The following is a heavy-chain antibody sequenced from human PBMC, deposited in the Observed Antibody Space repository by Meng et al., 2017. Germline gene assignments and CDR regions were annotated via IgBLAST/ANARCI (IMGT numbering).Heavy chain of an antibody. CDR2: INHSGST. CDR1: GGSFSGYY. J-gene: IGHJ4*02. Sequence: QVPLQESGAGLLKPSETLSLTCAVYGGSFSGYYGSWIRQPPGKGLEWIGEINHSGSTNYNPSLKSRVTISVDTSKNQFSLKLSSVTAADTAVYYCAREVVAALDYWGQGTLVTVSS. CDR3: AREVVAALDY. D-gene: IGHD2-15*01. V-gene: IGHV4-34*01.